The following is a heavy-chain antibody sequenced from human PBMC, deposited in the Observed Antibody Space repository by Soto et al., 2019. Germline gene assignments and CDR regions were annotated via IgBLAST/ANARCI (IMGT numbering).Heavy chain of an antibody. V-gene: IGHV4-59*01. Sequence: SETLSLTCTVSGGSISSYYWSWIRQPPGKGLEWIGYIYYSGSTNYNPSLKSRVTISVDTSKNQFSLKLSSVTAADTAVYYCARSMITFGGVIVVPFDYWGQGTLVTVSS. CDR1: GGSISSYY. J-gene: IGHJ4*02. D-gene: IGHD3-16*02. CDR3: ARSMITFGGVIVVPFDY. CDR2: IYYSGST.